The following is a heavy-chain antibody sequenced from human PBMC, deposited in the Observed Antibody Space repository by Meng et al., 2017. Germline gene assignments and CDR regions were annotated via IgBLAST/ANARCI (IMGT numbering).Heavy chain of an antibody. CDR3: ARTTPEDYYGSGSYYSHPDY. D-gene: IGHD3-10*01. CDR2: IDWNGGST. CDR1: GFTFDDYG. J-gene: IGHJ4*02. V-gene: IGHV3-20*04. Sequence: GGSLRPSCAASGFTFDDYGMSWVRQAPGKGLEWVPGIDWNGGSTGYADSVKARFTISRDNAKNSLYLQMNSLRAEDTALYYCARTTPEDYYGSGSYYSHPDYWGQGTLVTVSS.